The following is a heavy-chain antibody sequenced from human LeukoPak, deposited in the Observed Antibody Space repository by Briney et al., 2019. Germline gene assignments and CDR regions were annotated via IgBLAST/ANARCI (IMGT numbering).Heavy chain of an antibody. CDR3: ARVGYCSSSTCRNYFDY. V-gene: IGHV3-21*01. CDR2: ISSTTNYI. J-gene: IGHJ4*02. Sequence: GGSLRLSCAASGFPLSGYSMNWVRQPPGKGLEWVSSISSTTNYIYYADSVKGRFTISRDNARNSLYLQMNSLRAEDTAVYYCARVGYCSSSTCRNYFDYWGQGTLVTVSS. D-gene: IGHD2-2*01. CDR1: GFPLSGYS.